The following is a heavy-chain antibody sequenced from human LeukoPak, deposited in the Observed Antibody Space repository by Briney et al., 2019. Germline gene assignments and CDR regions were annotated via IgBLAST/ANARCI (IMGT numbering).Heavy chain of an antibody. CDR2: IYSGGST. D-gene: IGHD3-22*01. CDR3: ATISGYYGY. J-gene: IGHJ4*02. CDR1: GFNFSAYT. V-gene: IGHV3-53*04. Sequence: GGSLRLSCAVSGFNFSAYTMNWVRQAPGKGLEWVSVIYSGGSTYYADSVKGRFTISRHNSKNTLYLQMNSLRAEDTAVYYCATISGYYGYWGQGTLVTVSS.